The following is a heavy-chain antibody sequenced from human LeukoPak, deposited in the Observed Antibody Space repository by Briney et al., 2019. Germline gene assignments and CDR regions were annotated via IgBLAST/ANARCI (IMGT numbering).Heavy chain of an antibody. D-gene: IGHD2-8*01. CDR1: GFTFSSYA. V-gene: IGHV3-23*01. CDR2: ISGGGGST. J-gene: IGHJ4*02. CDR3: AKHNGYYFDY. Sequence: GGSLRLSCAASGFTFSSYAMSWVRQAPGKGLEWVSAISGGGGSTYYADSVEGRFTISRDNSKNTLYLQMNSLRAEDTAVYYCAKHNGYYFDYWGQGTLVTVSS.